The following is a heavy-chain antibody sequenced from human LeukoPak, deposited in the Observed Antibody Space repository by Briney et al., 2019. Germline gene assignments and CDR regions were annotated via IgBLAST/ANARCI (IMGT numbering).Heavy chain of an antibody. CDR1: GFTFSDSY. CDR3: AREGGGYNNRGFDY. J-gene: IGHJ4*02. V-gene: IGHV3-11*04. D-gene: IGHD5-24*01. CDR2: ISSSGGTI. Sequence: PGGSLRLSCAASGFTFSDSYMSWIRQAPGKGLEWVSYISSSGGTIYYADSVKGRFTISRDNAKNSLYLQMNSLRAEDTAVYYCAREGGGYNNRGFDYWGQGTLVTVSS.